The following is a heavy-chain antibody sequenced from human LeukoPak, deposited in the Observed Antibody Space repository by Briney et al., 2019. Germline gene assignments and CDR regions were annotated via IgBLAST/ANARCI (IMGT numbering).Heavy chain of an antibody. V-gene: IGHV3-30*18. CDR3: AKDLVYALDY. D-gene: IGHD2-8*01. CDR1: GFTFSSYG. CDR2: ISYDGSNK. Sequence: GGSLRLSCAASGFTFSSYGMHWVRQAPGKGLEWVAVISYDGSNKYYADSVKGRFTISRDNSKNTLSLQMNSLRAEDTAVYYCAKDLVYALDYWGQGTLVIVSS. J-gene: IGHJ4*02.